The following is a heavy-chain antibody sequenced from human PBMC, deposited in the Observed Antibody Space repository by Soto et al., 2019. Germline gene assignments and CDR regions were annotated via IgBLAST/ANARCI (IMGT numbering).Heavy chain of an antibody. CDR1: GYTFTSYY. J-gene: IGHJ5*02. Sequence: ASVKVSCKASGYTFTSYYMHWVRQAPGQGLEWMGIINPSGGSTSYAQKFQGRVTMTRDTSTSTVYMELSSLRPEDTAVYYCASSNYVFSWFDPWGQGALVTVSS. CDR2: INPSGGST. V-gene: IGHV1-46*01. D-gene: IGHD4-4*01. CDR3: ASSNYVFSWFDP.